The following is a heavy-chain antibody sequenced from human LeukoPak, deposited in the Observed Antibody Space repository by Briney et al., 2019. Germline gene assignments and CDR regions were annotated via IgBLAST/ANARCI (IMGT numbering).Heavy chain of an antibody. CDR1: GFTVSSNY. J-gene: IGHJ4*02. CDR2: IYSGGST. Sequence: GGSLRLSCAASGFTVSSNYMSWVRQAPGKGLEWVSVIYSGGSTYYADSVKGRFTISRDNSKNTLYLQMNSLRAEDTAVYYCARWRYSGYGGFDYWGQGTLVTVSS. V-gene: IGHV3-53*01. D-gene: IGHD5-12*01. CDR3: ARWRYSGYGGFDY.